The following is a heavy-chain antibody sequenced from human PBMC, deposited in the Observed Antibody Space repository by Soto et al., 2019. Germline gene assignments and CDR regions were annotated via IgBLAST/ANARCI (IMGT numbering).Heavy chain of an antibody. CDR2: ISSSGSTI. CDR1: GFTFSSYE. J-gene: IGHJ6*02. Sequence: GGSLGLSCAASGFTFSSYEMNWVRQAPGKGLEWVSYISSSGSTIYYADSVKGRFTTSRDNAKNSLYLQMNSLRAEDTAVYYCATPLYSSSAYYYGMDVWGQGTTVTVSS. D-gene: IGHD6-6*01. CDR3: ATPLYSSSAYYYGMDV. V-gene: IGHV3-48*03.